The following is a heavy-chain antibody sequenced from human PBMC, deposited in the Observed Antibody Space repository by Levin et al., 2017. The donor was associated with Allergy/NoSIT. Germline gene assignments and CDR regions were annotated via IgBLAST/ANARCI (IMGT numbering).Heavy chain of an antibody. CDR2: IYSGGST. CDR1: GFTVSSNY. V-gene: IGHV3-53*01. J-gene: IGHJ4*02. D-gene: IGHD5-12*01. Sequence: GGSLRLSCAASGFTVSSNYMSWVRQAPGKGLEWVSVIYSGGSTYYADSVKGRFTISRDNSKNTLYLQMNSLRAEDTAVYYCARGGENEATIWVFDYWGQGTLVTVSS. CDR3: ARGGENEATIWVFDY.